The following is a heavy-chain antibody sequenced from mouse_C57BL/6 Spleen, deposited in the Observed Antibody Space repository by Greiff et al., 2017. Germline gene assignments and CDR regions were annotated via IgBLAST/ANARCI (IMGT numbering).Heavy chain of an antibody. CDR1: GFNIKDYY. Sequence: VQLQQSGAELVRPGASVKLSCTASGFNIKDYYMHWVKQRPEQGLEWIGRIDPEDGDTEYAPKFQGKATMTADTSSNTAYLQLSSLTSEDTAVYCCTTFLGVSDAMDYWGQGTSVTVSS. D-gene: IGHD6-2*01. J-gene: IGHJ4*01. CDR3: TTFLGVSDAMDY. V-gene: IGHV14-1*01. CDR2: IDPEDGDT.